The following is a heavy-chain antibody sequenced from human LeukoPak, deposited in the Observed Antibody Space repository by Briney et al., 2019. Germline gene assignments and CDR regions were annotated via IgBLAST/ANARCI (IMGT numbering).Heavy chain of an antibody. Sequence: GASVKVSCKVSGYTLTELSMHWVRQAPGKGLEWMGGFDPEDGETIYAQKFQGRVTMTEDTSTDTAYMELSSLRSEDTAVYYCATDVKNDRIAVAGTPEDWFDPWGQGTLVTVSS. V-gene: IGHV1-24*01. J-gene: IGHJ5*02. CDR2: FDPEDGET. CDR1: GYTLTELS. CDR3: ATDVKNDRIAVAGTPEDWFDP. D-gene: IGHD6-19*01.